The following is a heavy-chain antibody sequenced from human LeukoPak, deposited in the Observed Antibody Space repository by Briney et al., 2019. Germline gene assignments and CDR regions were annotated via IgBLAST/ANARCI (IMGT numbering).Heavy chain of an antibody. CDR2: ISSSSSTI. D-gene: IGHD3-22*01. V-gene: IGHV3-48*01. CDR1: GFTFSTYS. Sequence: PGGSLRLSCAASGFTFSTYSMNWVRQAPGKGLEWVSYISSSSSTIYYADSVKGRFTISRDKAKNSLYLQMNSLRAEDTAVYYCARGSTYYDSSGQVPFDYWGQGTLVTVSS. J-gene: IGHJ4*02. CDR3: ARGSTYYDSSGQVPFDY.